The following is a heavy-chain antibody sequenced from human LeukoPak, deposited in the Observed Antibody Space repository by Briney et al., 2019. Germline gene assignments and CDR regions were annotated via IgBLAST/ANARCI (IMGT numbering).Heavy chain of an antibody. D-gene: IGHD3-22*01. CDR1: GFPFSSYA. Sequence: GGSLRLSCAASGFPFSSYAMRWVRQAPGKGLEWVSAISGSGGSTYYADSVKGRFTISRDNSKNTLYLQMNSQRAEDTAVYYCAKDPYYYDSMGYWGQGTLVTVSS. J-gene: IGHJ4*02. CDR2: ISGSGGST. CDR3: AKDPYYYDSMGY. V-gene: IGHV3-23*01.